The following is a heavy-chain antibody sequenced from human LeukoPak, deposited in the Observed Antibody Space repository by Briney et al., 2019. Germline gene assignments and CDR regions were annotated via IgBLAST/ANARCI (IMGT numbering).Heavy chain of an antibody. J-gene: IGHJ5*02. CDR1: GGSISSSNYY. CDR2: MYYSGSP. V-gene: IGHV4-39*01. Sequence: PSETLSLTCTVSGGSISSSNYYWGWIRQPPGKGLEWIGSMYYSGSPHYNPSLKSRVTISVDTSKNQFSLKLSSVTAADTAVYYCASQSSGSYFNCFDPWGQGTLVTVSS. D-gene: IGHD3-10*01. CDR3: ASQSSGSYFNCFDP.